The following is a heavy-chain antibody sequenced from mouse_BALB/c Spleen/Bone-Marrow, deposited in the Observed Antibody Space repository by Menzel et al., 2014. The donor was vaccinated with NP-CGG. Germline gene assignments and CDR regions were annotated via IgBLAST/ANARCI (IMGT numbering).Heavy chain of an antibody. CDR3: ARSRDGYFDV. V-gene: IGHV1S41*01. Sequence: DLVKPGASVKLSCKASGYTFTSYWINWIKQRPGQGLEWIGRIAPGSGSTYYNEMFKGKATLTVDTSSSTAYIQLSSLSPEDSAVYFCARSRDGYFDVWGAGTTVTVSS. J-gene: IGHJ1*01. CDR1: GYTFTSYW. CDR2: IAPGSGST.